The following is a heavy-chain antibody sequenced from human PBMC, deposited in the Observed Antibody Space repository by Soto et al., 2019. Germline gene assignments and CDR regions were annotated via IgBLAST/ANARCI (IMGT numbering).Heavy chain of an antibody. CDR3: ARCIAAAGPIDY. V-gene: IGHV4-4*02. CDR2: IYHSGST. D-gene: IGHD6-13*01. CDR1: GGSISSSNW. J-gene: IGHJ4*02. Sequence: QVQLQESGPGLVKPSGTLSLTCAVSGGSISSSNWWSWARQPPGKGLEWIGEIYHSGSTNYNPSPQRRVXXXLXXSTNPFSLQLSSVPAADTAVYHCARCIAAAGPIDYWGQGTLVTVSS.